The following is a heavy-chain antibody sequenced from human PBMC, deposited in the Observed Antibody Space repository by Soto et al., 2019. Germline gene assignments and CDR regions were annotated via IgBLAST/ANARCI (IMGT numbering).Heavy chain of an antibody. CDR3: DRRSFYTGSNGRWFDP. CDR2: IKYSSTT. V-gene: IGHV4-39*01. D-gene: IGHD1-1*01. CDR1: GGSFSSSYYY. Sequence: QVQLQESGPGLVKPSETLSLTCTVSGGSFSSSYYYWSWIRQPPGKGLDWIVTIKYSSTTYYNPSTKNLVTINEDTSQNLCSVTLGDGTADDRAGYCYDRRSFYTGSNGRWFDPWGQGTLVTVSS. J-gene: IGHJ5*02.